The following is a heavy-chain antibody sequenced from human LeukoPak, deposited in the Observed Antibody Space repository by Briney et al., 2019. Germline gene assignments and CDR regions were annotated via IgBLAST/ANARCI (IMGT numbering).Heavy chain of an antibody. V-gene: IGHV4-34*01. Sequence: SETLSLTCAVYGGSFSGYYWSWIRQPPGKGLEWIGEINHSGSTNYNPSLKSRVTISVDTSKNQFSLILTSVTVADTAVYYCARDGASYYDHWGQGILVTVTS. CDR1: GGSFSGYY. J-gene: IGHJ5*02. CDR2: INHSGST. D-gene: IGHD3-10*01. CDR3: ARDGASYYDH.